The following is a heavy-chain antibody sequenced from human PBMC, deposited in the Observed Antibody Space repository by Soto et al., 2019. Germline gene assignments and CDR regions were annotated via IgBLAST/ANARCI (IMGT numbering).Heavy chain of an antibody. V-gene: IGHV3-30-3*01. Sequence: ESGGGVVPPGRSLRLSCAASGFTFSSYAMHWVRQAPGKGLEWVAVISYDGSNKYYADSVKGRFTISRDNSKNTLYLQMNSLRAEDTAVYYCARGGGWFGELSPFDYWGQGTLVTVSS. J-gene: IGHJ4*02. D-gene: IGHD3-10*01. CDR3: ARGGGWFGELSPFDY. CDR1: GFTFSSYA. CDR2: ISYDGSNK.